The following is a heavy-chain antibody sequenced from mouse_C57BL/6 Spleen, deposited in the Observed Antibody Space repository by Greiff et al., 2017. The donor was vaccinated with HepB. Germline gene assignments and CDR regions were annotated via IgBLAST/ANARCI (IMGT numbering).Heavy chain of an antibody. CDR2: IYPGDGDT. CDR1: GYAFSSSW. CDR3: AREGRTTVVDY. J-gene: IGHJ2*01. V-gene: IGHV1-82*01. D-gene: IGHD1-1*01. Sequence: VQLVESGPELVKPGASVKISCKASGYAFSSSWMNWVKQRPGKGLEWIGRIYPGDGDTNYNGKFKGKATLTADKSSSTAYMQLSSLTSEDSAVYFCAREGRTTVVDYWGQGTTLTVSS.